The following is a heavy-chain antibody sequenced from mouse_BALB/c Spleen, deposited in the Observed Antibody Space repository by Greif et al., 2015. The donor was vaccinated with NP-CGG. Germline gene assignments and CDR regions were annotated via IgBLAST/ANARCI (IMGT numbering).Heavy chain of an antibody. J-gene: IGHJ4*01. V-gene: IGHV5-9-1*01. CDR2: ISSGGSYT. CDR1: GFTFSSYA. Sequence: EVMLVESGGGLVKPGGSLKLSCAASGFTFSSYAMSWVRQTPEKRLEWVATISSGGSYTYYPDSVKGRFTISRDNAKNTLYLQMSSLRSEDTAMYYCARPDDPLAMDYWGQGTSVTVSS. CDR3: ARPDDPLAMDY.